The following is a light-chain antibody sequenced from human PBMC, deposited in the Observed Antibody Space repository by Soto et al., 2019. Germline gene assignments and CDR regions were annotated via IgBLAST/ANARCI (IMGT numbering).Light chain of an antibody. J-gene: IGKJ1*01. CDR1: QTVGSN. CDR3: QQYNNWPLT. V-gene: IGKV3-15*01. CDR2: DAS. Sequence: VMTQSPATLSGSPGDRGTLSCRASQTVGSNFAWYQQKPDQAPRLLIDDASTGATGIPARFSGSGSGTEFTLTISSLQSEDAAVYFCQQYNNWPLTFGRGTKVDIK.